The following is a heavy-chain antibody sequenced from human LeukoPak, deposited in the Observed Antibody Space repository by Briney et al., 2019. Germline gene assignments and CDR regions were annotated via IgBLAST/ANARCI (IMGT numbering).Heavy chain of an antibody. J-gene: IGHJ4*02. D-gene: IGHD2-21*02. V-gene: IGHV3-21*01. CDR2: ISSSSTYI. CDR3: ARDSPLVTARPYFDY. CDR1: GFTFSGYS. Sequence: GGSLRLSCVASGFTFSGYSMNWVRQAPGKGLEWVSSISSSSTYIYYADSVKGRFTISRDNAKNSLYVQMNSLRAEDTAVYYCARDSPLVTARPYFDYWGQGTLVTVSS.